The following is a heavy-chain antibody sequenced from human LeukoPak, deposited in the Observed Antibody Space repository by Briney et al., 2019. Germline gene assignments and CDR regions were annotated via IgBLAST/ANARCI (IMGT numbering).Heavy chain of an antibody. D-gene: IGHD3-10*01. CDR2: ISSDGRID. CDR1: GFTFRNYG. Sequence: GGSLRLSCAASGFTFRNYGMHWVRQAPGKGLEWVAVISSDGRIDYYMDSVKGRFSISRDNSKNTLHLQLNSLRPGDTAVYYCAKEGGQHGSDRYHFDYWGQGTLVTVSS. V-gene: IGHV3-30*18. J-gene: IGHJ4*02. CDR3: AKEGGQHGSDRYHFDY.